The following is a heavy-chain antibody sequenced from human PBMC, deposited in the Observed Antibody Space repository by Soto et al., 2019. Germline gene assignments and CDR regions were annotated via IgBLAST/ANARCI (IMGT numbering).Heavy chain of an antibody. Sequence: SQTLSLTCAISGDSVSSNSAAWNWIRQSPSRGLEWLGRTYYRTKWYNDYAVSVKSRININPDTSKNQFSLRLNSVTPEDTSFYCCARAGSGGPYYYDGMDDWGQGTTVTVSS. J-gene: IGHJ6*02. D-gene: IGHD3-10*01. V-gene: IGHV6-1*01. CDR1: GDSVSSNSAA. CDR2: TYYRTKWYN. CDR3: ARAGSGGPYYYDGMDD.